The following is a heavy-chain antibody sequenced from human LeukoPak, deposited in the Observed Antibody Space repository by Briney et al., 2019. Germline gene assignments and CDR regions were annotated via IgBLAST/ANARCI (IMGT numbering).Heavy chain of an antibody. CDR1: GGSISPYY. J-gene: IGHJ3*02. Sequence: KSSETLSLTCTVSGGSISPYYWSWIRQPPGKGLEGIGYIYYSGTTHYNPSLESRVTMSVDTSKNQFSLKLSSVTAADTAVYYCATHYDVLTGYAAAAFDIWGQGTMVTVSS. V-gene: IGHV4-59*08. CDR2: IYYSGTT. D-gene: IGHD3-9*01. CDR3: ATHYDVLTGYAAAAFDI.